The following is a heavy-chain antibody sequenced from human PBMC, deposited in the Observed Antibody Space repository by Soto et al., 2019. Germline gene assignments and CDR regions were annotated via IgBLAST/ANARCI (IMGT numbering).Heavy chain of an antibody. J-gene: IGHJ2*01. CDR2: ISGSGGST. V-gene: IGHV3-23*01. CDR1: GFTFSSYA. D-gene: IGHD5-12*01. CDR3: AKHPRHSQWLRWRYFDL. Sequence: GGSLRLSCAASGFTFSSYAMSWVRQAPGKGLEWVSAISGSGGSTYYADSVKGRFTISRDNSKNTLYLQMNSLRAEDTAVYYCAKHPRHSQWLRWRYFDLWGRGTLVTVSS.